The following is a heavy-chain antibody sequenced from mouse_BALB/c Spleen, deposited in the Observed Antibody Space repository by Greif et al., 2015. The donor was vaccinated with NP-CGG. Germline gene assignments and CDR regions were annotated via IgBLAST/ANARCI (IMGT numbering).Heavy chain of an antibody. CDR2: INPSDGGT. D-gene: IGHD1-1*01. CDR3: TRSINYGSSPAWFAY. J-gene: IGHJ3*01. V-gene: IGHV1S81*02. Sequence: VQLQQSGAELVKPGASVKLSCKASGYTFTSYYMYWVKQRPGQGLEWIGEINPSDGGTNFNEKFKSKATLTVDKSSSTAYMQLSSLTSEDSAVYYCTRSINYGSSPAWFAYWGQGTLVTVSA. CDR1: GYTFTSYY.